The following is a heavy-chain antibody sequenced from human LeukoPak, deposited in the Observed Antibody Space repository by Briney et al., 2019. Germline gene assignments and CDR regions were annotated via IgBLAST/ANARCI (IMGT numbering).Heavy chain of an antibody. D-gene: IGHD3-10*01. CDR1: GGSISSYS. J-gene: IGHJ3*02. Sequence: PSETLSLTCTVSGGSISSYSWSWIRQPPGKGLEWIGYIYYSGSTNYNPSLKSRVTISVDTSKNQFSLKPSSVTAADTAVYYCARAHYYGSGSYSDAFDIWGQGTMVTVSS. V-gene: IGHV4-59*01. CDR3: ARAHYYGSGSYSDAFDI. CDR2: IYYSGST.